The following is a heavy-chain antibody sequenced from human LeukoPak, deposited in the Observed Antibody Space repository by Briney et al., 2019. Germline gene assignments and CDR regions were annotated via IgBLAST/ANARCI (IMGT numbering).Heavy chain of an antibody. V-gene: IGHV3-23*01. CDR1: GFTFSSYA. CDR2: ISGSGGST. D-gene: IGHD2-21*02. Sequence: QTGGSLGLSCAASGFTFSSYAMSWVRQAPGKGLEWVSAISGSGGSTYYADSVKGRFTISRDNSKNTLYLQMNSLRAEDTAVYYCAKQCGGDCYGYYFDYWGQGTLVTVSS. CDR3: AKQCGGDCYGYYFDY. J-gene: IGHJ4*02.